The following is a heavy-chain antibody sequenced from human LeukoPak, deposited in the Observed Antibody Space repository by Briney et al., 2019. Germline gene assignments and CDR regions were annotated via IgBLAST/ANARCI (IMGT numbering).Heavy chain of an antibody. V-gene: IGHV3-33*01. J-gene: IGHJ4*02. CDR1: GFTFRSHG. CDR3: ATRGY. CDR2: IWYDGSKT. Sequence: PGGSLRLSCAASGFTFRSHGMQWVRQAPGKGLEWVAVIWYDGSKTYYADSVKGRFTISRDNSKNTLDLQMSSLRAEDTAVYYCATRGYWGQGTLVTVSS.